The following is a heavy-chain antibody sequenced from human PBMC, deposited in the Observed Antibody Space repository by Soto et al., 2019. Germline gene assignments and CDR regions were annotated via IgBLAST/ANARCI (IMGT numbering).Heavy chain of an antibody. Sequence: GRLRLCCTAGIFAVIRYSRDLVRHAPVKGLEWVAVISYDGSNKYYADSVKGRFTISRDNSKNTLYLQMNSLRAEDTAVYYCARDARRYSSSSHLDYWGQGTLVTVSS. CDR3: ARDARRYSSSSHLDY. CDR2: ISYDGSNK. D-gene: IGHD6-6*01. J-gene: IGHJ4*02. CDR1: IFAVIRYS. V-gene: IGHV3-30-3*01.